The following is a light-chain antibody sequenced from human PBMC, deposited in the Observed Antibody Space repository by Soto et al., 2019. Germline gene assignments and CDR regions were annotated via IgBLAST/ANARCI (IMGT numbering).Light chain of an antibody. V-gene: IGLV2-14*03. CDR2: GVS. Sequence: QSVLTQPASVSGSPGQSITISCAGTSSDIGGSNYVSWYQQHPGKAPKLMIYGVSNRPSGVSNRFSGSKSGNTASLTISGRQAEDEADYFCYSSRSSSSTFYVFGTGTKVTVL. CDR1: SSDIGGSNY. J-gene: IGLJ1*01. CDR3: YSSRSSSSTFYV.